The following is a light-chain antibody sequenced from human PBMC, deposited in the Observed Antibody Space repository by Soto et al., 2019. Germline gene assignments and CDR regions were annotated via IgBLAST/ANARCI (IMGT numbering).Light chain of an antibody. J-gene: IGLJ1*01. CDR1: KSDIGVYDF. CDR3: KSYCGSNSYV. CDR2: EVV. V-gene: IGLV2-8*01. Sequence: QSALTQPPSASGSPGQSVTISCTGTKSDIGVYDFVSWYQHHPGKAPRLIIYEVVQRPSGVPDRFSGSKSGNTASLTVSGPQAADEAEYFFKSYCGSNSYVFGTGTKVTVL.